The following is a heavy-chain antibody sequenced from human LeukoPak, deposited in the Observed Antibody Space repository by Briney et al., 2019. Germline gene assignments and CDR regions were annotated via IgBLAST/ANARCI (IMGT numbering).Heavy chain of an antibody. J-gene: IGHJ4*02. CDR1: GFNFHRYT. Sequence: GGSLRLSCATSGFNFHRYTIHWVRQAPGKGLEWVSLAGWAGGTTYYSDTVRGRFTISRDSGRNSVYLQMNSLTTDDTAFYFCAKELDTMFFDYWGQGALVTVSS. CDR2: AGWAGGTT. V-gene: IGHV3-43*01. D-gene: IGHD3-10*02. CDR3: AKELDTMFFDY.